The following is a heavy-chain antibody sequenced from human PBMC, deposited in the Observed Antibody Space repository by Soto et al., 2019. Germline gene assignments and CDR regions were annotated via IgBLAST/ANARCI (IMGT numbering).Heavy chain of an antibody. J-gene: IGHJ5*02. V-gene: IGHV1-46*01. CDR3: ARGTVVRLPWQGSHWFDP. CDR2: IKPSVGST. Sequence: QVQLVQSGAEVKKPRASVKVSCKASGYTFTSYYMHWVRQAPGQGLEWMGIIKPSVGSTSYAKKFQGRVTMTRDKSTSTGYKELSSLRAEDTAVYYCARGTVVRLPWQGSHWFDPWGQGTLVTLSS. D-gene: IGHD3-10*01. CDR1: GYTFTSYY.